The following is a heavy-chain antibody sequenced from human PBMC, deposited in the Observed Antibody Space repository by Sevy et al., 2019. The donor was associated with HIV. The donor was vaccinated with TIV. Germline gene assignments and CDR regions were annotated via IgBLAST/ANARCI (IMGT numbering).Heavy chain of an antibody. CDR1: GFTFSDYY. V-gene: IGHV3-11*01. CDR3: ARAQRVDTAMVADYGMDV. CDR2: ISSSGSTI. J-gene: IGHJ6*02. Sequence: GGSLRLSCAASGFTFSDYYMSWIRQAPGKGLEWVSYISSSGSTIYYADSVKGRFTISRDNAKNSLYLQMNSLRAEDTAVYYCARAQRVDTAMVADYGMDVWGQGTTVTVS. D-gene: IGHD5-18*01.